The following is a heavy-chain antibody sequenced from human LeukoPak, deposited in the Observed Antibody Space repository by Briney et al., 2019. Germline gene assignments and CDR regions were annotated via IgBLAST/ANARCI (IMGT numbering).Heavy chain of an antibody. Sequence: ASVRVSCKASGYTSITYGISWVRQAPGQGLEWMGWISTFNRNTNYAQKFQGRVTMTTDTSTSTAYMELRSLRSDDTAVYYCARDDDPTREKYYYYYGMDVWGQGTTVTV. CDR3: ARDDDPTREKYYYYYGMDV. CDR1: GYTSITYG. CDR2: ISTFNRNT. V-gene: IGHV1-18*01. J-gene: IGHJ6*02. D-gene: IGHD1-14*01.